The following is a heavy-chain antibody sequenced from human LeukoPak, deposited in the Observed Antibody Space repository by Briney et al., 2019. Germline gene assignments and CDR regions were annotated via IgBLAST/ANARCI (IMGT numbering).Heavy chain of an antibody. CDR3: AIEIAAAGPLGYYFGMGV. CDR2: INHSGST. Sequence: SETPSPTCAVYGGAFSGYYWSWVRQPPGKGLEWIGEINHSGSTNYNPSLKSRVTISVDTSKNQFSLKLSSVTAADTAVYYCAIEIAAAGPLGYYFGMGVWGQGTTVTVSS. J-gene: IGHJ6*02. CDR1: GGAFSGYY. V-gene: IGHV4-34*01. D-gene: IGHD6-13*01.